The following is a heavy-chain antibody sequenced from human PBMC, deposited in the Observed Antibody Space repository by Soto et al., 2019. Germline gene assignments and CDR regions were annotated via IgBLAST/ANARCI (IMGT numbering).Heavy chain of an antibody. Sequence: EVQLLESGGGLVQPGGSLRLSCAASGFTFSSYAMSWVRQAPGKGLEWVSAISGSGGSTYYADSVKGLFTISRDNSKNTLYLQMNSLRAEDTAVYYCAKDLGGNGDYEGWFDPWGQGTLVTVSS. J-gene: IGHJ5*02. CDR2: ISGSGGST. D-gene: IGHD4-17*01. CDR3: AKDLGGNGDYEGWFDP. V-gene: IGHV3-23*01. CDR1: GFTFSSYA.